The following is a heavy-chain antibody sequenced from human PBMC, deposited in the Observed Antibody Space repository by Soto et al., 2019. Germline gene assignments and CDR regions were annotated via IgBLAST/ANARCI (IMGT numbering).Heavy chain of an antibody. Sequence: QVHLVQSGAEVKKPGSSVKVSCQASGSTFSSYTVSWVRQAPGKGLEWMGRIFPVLGVTNYAPKFKGRVTITADKSKTIAYMELSCLRSVYTAIYYCARRRSGGSDCYYKYYYGMDVWGQGTTVTVSS. D-gene: IGHD3-10*01. V-gene: IGHV1-69*02. CDR2: IFPVLGVT. J-gene: IGHJ6*02. CDR3: ARRRSGGSDCYYKYYYGMDV. CDR1: GSTFSSYT.